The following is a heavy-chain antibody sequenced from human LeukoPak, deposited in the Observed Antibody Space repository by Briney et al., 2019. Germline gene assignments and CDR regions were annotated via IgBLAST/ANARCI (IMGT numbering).Heavy chain of an antibody. Sequence: ASVKVSCKASGYTFTSYYMHWVRQAPGQGLEWMGIINPSGGSTSYAQKFQERVTITRDMSTSTAYMELSSLRSEDTAVYYCAAIPYYDYGGIYYFDYWGQGTLVTVSS. CDR2: INPSGGST. CDR1: GYTFTSYY. J-gene: IGHJ4*02. CDR3: AAIPYYDYGGIYYFDY. D-gene: IGHD4/OR15-4a*01. V-gene: IGHV1-46*01.